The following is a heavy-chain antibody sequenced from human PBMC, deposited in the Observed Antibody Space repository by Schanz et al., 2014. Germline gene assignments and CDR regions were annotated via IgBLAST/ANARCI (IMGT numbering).Heavy chain of an antibody. CDR1: GFSLDIFA. D-gene: IGHD6-13*01. Sequence: DVHLLESGGGLVQPGGSLRLSCATSGFSLDIFAVSWVRQAPGKGLEWVSSFNDGGVNKYYADSVKGRFTISSDNSKNTLYLEMNSLRVEDTALYYCAKDKAAGSAWFDGFNVWGQGTMVTVSS. CDR3: AKDKAAGSAWFDGFNV. CDR2: FNDGGVNK. J-gene: IGHJ3*01. V-gene: IGHV3-23*01.